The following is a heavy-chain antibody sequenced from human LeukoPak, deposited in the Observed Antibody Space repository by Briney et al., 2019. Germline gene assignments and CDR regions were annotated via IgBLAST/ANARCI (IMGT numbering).Heavy chain of an antibody. V-gene: IGHV3-30*18. CDR1: GFTFSTYG. CDR3: AKDIVVVPAVIDYYYYYGMDV. D-gene: IGHD2-2*01. J-gene: IGHJ6*01. Sequence: GGSLRLSCAVSGFTFSTYGMHWVRQAPGKGLEWVAVISYDGSNKYYADSVKGRFTISRDNSKNTLNLQMNSLRAEDTALYYCAKDIVVVPAVIDYYYYYGMDVWGQGTTVTVSS. CDR2: ISYDGSNK.